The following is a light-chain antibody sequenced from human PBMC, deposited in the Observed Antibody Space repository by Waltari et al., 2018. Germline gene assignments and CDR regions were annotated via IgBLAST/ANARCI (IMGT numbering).Light chain of an antibody. CDR3: QQYNNWSWP. CDR1: QSVGNK. V-gene: IGKV3-15*01. CDR2: GAS. J-gene: IGKJ1*01. Sequence: EIVMTQSPATLSVSPGERATFSCRASQSVGNKVAWYQQKPGQTPWLLMYGASTRATGIPTRFSGSGSGTEFTLTISSLQSEDFAVYYCQQYNNWSWPFGQGTKVEIK.